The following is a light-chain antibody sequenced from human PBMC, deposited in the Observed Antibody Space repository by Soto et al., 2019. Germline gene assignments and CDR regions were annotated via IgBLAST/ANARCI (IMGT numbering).Light chain of an antibody. CDR2: EVR. CDR1: MSDVGAYNL. V-gene: IGLV2-14*01. Sequence: QSALTQPASVSGSPGQSITISCAGTMSDVGAYNLVSWYQQHPGRAPQLIIYEVRNRPSGISFRFSGSKSGNTASLTISGLQAEDEADYYCSSYTSNSSLIFGGGTKLTVL. J-gene: IGLJ2*01. CDR3: SSYTSNSSLI.